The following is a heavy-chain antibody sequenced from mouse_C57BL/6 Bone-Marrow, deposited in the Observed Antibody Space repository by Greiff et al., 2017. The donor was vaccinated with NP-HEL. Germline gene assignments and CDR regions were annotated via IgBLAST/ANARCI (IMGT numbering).Heavy chain of an antibody. Sequence: LVESGPELVKPGASVKISCKASGYAFSSSWMNWVKQRPGKGLEWIGRIYPGDGDTNYNGKFKGKATLTADKSSSTAYMQLSSLTSEDSAVYFCARSAAGAMDYWGQGTSVTVSS. J-gene: IGHJ4*01. V-gene: IGHV1-82*01. CDR2: IYPGDGDT. D-gene: IGHD6-1*01. CDR1: GYAFSSSW. CDR3: ARSAAGAMDY.